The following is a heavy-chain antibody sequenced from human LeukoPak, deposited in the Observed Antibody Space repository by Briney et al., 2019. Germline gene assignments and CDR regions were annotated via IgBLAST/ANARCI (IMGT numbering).Heavy chain of an antibody. Sequence: PGVSLRLSCSASGFDFKRYAMHWVRQAPGKGLEWVTFIRYDGSDKYYVDSVKGRFTVSRDNFKSTLFLQMSSLRPEDTALYFCAKAYSTYSFGYPDAFDMWGQGTMVIVSS. J-gene: IGHJ3*02. CDR2: IRYDGSDK. CDR1: GFDFKRYA. CDR3: AKAYSTYSFGYPDAFDM. V-gene: IGHV3-30*02. D-gene: IGHD5-18*01.